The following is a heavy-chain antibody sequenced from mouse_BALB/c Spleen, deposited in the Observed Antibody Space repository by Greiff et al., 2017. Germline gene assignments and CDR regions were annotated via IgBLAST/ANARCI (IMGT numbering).Heavy chain of an antibody. V-gene: IGHV5-6-2*01. CDR3: ARHQNTYYYAMDY. J-gene: IGHJ4*01. CDR2: INSNGGST. Sequence: EVMLVESGGGLVKLGGSLKLSCAASGFTFSSYYMSWVRQTPEKRLELVAAINSNGGSTYYPDTVKGRFTISRDNAKNTLYLQMSSLKSEDTALYYCARHQNTYYYAMDYWGQGTSVTVAS. D-gene: IGHD5-2*01. CDR1: GFTFSSYY.